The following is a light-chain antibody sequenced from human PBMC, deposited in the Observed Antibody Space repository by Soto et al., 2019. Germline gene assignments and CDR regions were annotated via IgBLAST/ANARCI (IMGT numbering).Light chain of an antibody. CDR1: QGISSY. J-gene: IGKJ3*01. V-gene: IGKV1-8*01. Sequence: AIRMTQSPSSLSASTGDRVTITCRASQGISSYVAWYQQKPGKAPKLLIYAASTLQSGVPSRFSGSGSGTDFTLTIGCLQSEDFATYYCQQYYSYPLTFGPGTKVDIK. CDR3: QQYYSYPLT. CDR2: AAS.